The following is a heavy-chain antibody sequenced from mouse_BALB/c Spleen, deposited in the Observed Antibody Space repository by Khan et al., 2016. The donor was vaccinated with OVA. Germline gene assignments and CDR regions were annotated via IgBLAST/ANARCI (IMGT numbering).Heavy chain of an antibody. CDR1: GYTFTSYW. J-gene: IGHJ2*01. V-gene: IGHV1S81*02. CDR3: ARINKIVATYFDY. D-gene: IGHD1-1*01. CDR2: TNPTNGRT. Sequence: QVQLQQSGAELVKAGASVKMSCKASGYTFTSYWMHWVKQRLGQGLEWFAETNPTNGRTYYNEKFKSKATLTVDKSSSTAYMLLSGTTFEDAAVYYCARINKIVATYFDYWGQGTTLTVSS.